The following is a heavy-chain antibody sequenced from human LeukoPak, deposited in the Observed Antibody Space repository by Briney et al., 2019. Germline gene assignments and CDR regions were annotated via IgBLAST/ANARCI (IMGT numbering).Heavy chain of an antibody. D-gene: IGHD3-22*01. CDR2: INPNSGGT. CDR3: ARDDMIVVAGDY. J-gene: IGHJ4*02. CDR1: GYTFTGYY. V-gene: IGHV1-2*02. Sequence: SVKVSRKASGYTFTGYYMHWVRQAPGQGLEWMGWINPNSGGTNYAQKFQGRVTMTRDTSISTAYMELSRLRSDDTAVYYCARDDMIVVAGDYWGQGTLVTVSS.